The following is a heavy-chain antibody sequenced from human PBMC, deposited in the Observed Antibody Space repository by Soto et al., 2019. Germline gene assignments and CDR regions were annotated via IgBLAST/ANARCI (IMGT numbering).Heavy chain of an antibody. CDR1: GYSFSNYW. D-gene: IGHD2-2*01. V-gene: IGHV5-51*01. J-gene: IGHJ3*02. Sequence: PGESLKISCKGSGYSFSNYWIGWVRQMPGKGLEWMGIIYPGDSDTTYSPSFQGQVTISADKSLSTAYLQWSSLKASDTAMYYCARHIGRSPSRYATVAFDIWGQGTMVTVSS. CDR2: IYPGDSDT. CDR3: ARHIGRSPSRYATVAFDI.